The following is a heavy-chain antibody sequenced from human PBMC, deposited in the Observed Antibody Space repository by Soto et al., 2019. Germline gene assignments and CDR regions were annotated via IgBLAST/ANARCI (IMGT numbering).Heavy chain of an antibody. Sequence: SVKVSCKASGGTFSSYAISWVRQAPGQGLEWMGGIIPIFGTANYAQKFQGRVTITADESTSTAYMELSSLRSEDTAVYYCARVPVGSSWNYYYYGMDVWGQGTTGTVSS. J-gene: IGHJ6*02. CDR3: ARVPVGSSWNYYYYGMDV. CDR2: IIPIFGTA. CDR1: GGTFSSYA. V-gene: IGHV1-69*13. D-gene: IGHD6-13*01.